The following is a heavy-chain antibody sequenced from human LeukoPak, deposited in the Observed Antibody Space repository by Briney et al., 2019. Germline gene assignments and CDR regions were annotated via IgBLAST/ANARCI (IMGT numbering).Heavy chain of an antibody. Sequence: SGTLSLTCTVSHDSFISYYWNWIRQPPGKRLEWIGYIYSSGNTDYNPALKSRVTMSMDTSRNQFSLKLRSVTAADTAIYYCARDEGIAAQFDYWGQGALVTVSS. J-gene: IGHJ4*02. D-gene: IGHD6-6*01. CDR2: IYSSGNT. V-gene: IGHV4-59*01. CDR1: HDSFISYY. CDR3: ARDEGIAAQFDY.